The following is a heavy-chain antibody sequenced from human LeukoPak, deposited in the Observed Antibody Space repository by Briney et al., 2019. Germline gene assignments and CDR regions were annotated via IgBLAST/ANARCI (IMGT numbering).Heavy chain of an antibody. CDR1: GFTFSSYS. V-gene: IGHV3-48*04. J-gene: IGHJ4*02. D-gene: IGHD3-3*01. CDR3: AGHDFWSGLHFDY. CDR2: ISSSSSTI. Sequence: PGGSLRLSCAASGFTFSSYSMNWVRQAPGKGLEWVSYISSSSSTIYYADSVKGRFTISRDNAKNSLYLQMNSLRAEDTAVYYCAGHDFWSGLHFDYWGQGTLVTVSS.